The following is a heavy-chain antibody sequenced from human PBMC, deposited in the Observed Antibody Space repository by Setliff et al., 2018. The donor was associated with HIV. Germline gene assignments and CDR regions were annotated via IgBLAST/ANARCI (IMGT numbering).Heavy chain of an antibody. CDR2: IIPVFGPP. J-gene: IGHJ4*02. D-gene: IGHD3-9*01. CDR3: ARDRHYDTLTGFPYFDY. Sequence: GASVKVSCKTTGGTFNIFSITWVRQAPGQGLEWMGGIIPVFGPPNYAKKFQFRLTITADESTNTAYMELSSLRTEDTAVYYCARDRHYDTLTGFPYFDYWGQGTLVTVSS. CDR1: GGTFNIFS. V-gene: IGHV1-69*13.